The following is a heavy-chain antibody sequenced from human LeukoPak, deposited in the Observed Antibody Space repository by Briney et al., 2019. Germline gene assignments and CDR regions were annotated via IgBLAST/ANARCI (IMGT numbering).Heavy chain of an antibody. J-gene: IGHJ4*02. V-gene: IGHV4-39*01. Sequence: SETLSLTCTVSGGSISSSSYYWGWIRQPPGKGLEWIGSIYYSGSTYCNPSLKSRVTISVDTTKNQFSLKLSSVTAADTAVYYCARKGYTYAEFDSWGQGTLVTVSS. CDR2: IYYSGST. D-gene: IGHD5-18*01. CDR3: ARKGYTYAEFDS. CDR1: GGSISSSSYY.